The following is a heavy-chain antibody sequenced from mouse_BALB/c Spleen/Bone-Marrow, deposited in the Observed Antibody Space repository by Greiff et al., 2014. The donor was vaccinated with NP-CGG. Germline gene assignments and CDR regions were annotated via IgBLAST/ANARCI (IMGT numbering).Heavy chain of an antibody. V-gene: IGHV1S81*02. CDR1: GCTFTTYY. J-gene: IGHJ2*01. Sequence: QVQLKESGAELVKPGTSVKLSCKASGCTFTTYYMYWVKQRPGQGLEWIGEINPNNGGTNFKEKFKSKATLTVDKSSSTAYMQLSSLTSEDSAVYYCTRGRTWDFDYWGQGTTLTVSS. D-gene: IGHD4-1*01. CDR3: TRGRTWDFDY. CDR2: INPNNGGT.